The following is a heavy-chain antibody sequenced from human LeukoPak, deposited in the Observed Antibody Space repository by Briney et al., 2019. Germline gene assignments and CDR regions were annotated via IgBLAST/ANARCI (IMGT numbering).Heavy chain of an antibody. J-gene: IGHJ4*02. D-gene: IGHD3-16*01. CDR1: GFTFSRFE. V-gene: IGHV3-49*04. CDR3: TGSFGELSFFAH. Sequence: PGGSLRLSCVASGFTFSRFEMNWVRQAPGKGLEWVGLIRSKVYGGTTEYAASVKGRFTISRDDSKSIAYLQENSLRTEDTAVYYCTGSFGELSFFAHGGQGTLVTVSS. CDR2: IRSKVYGGTT.